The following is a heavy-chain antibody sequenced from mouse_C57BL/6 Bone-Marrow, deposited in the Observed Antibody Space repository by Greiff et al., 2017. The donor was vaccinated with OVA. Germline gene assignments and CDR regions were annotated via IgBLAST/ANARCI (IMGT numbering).Heavy chain of an antibody. CDR1: GYSFTDYN. Sequence: VQLQQSGPELVKPGASVKISCKASGYSFTDYNMNWVKQSNGKSLEWIGVINLNYGTTGYNQKFKGKATLTVDQSSSTAYMQLNSLTSEDSAVYYCAREEGYDGGAWFAYWGQGTLVTVSA. CDR3: AREEGYDGGAWFAY. D-gene: IGHD2-2*01. V-gene: IGHV1-39*01. CDR2: INLNYGTT. J-gene: IGHJ3*01.